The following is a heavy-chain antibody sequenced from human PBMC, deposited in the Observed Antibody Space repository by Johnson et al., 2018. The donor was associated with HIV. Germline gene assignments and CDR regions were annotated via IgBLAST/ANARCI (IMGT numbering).Heavy chain of an antibody. J-gene: IGHJ3*02. CDR3: ARFLLLPNGYNWGFDI. CDR2: ISYDGSEK. V-gene: IGHV3-30*03. Sequence: QVQLVESGGGLVQPGGSLRLSCAASKFTFSSYAMHWVRQAPGKGLEWVAVISYDGSEKYYVDSAKGRFTISRDNAKNSLYLQMNSLRAEEPAVYYCARFLLLPNGYNWGFDIWGQGTMVTVSS. D-gene: IGHD5-24*01. CDR1: KFTFSSYA.